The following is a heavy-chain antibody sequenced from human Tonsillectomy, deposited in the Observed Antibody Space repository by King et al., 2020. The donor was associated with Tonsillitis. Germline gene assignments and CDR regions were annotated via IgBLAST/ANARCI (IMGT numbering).Heavy chain of an antibody. D-gene: IGHD5-18*01. CDR2: INPDSGGT. V-gene: IGHV1-2*02. J-gene: IGHJ4*02. Sequence: HEQLVQSGAEVKKPGASVKVSCKASGFTFTAYYMHWVRQAPGQGLEWMGWINPDSGGTNYAQKFQGRVTMTRDTSISTAYMELSRLRYDDTAVYYCASGYSYGWYYFDYWGQGTLVTVS. CDR3: ASGYSYGWYYFDY. CDR1: GFTFTAYY.